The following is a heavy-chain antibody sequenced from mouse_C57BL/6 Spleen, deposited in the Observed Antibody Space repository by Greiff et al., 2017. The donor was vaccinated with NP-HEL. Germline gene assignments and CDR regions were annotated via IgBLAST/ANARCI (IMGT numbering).Heavy chain of an antibody. J-gene: IGHJ3*01. CDR2: INPSSGYT. CDR3: ASYGNYGEGFAY. Sequence: QVQLQQSGAELARPGASVKMSCKASGYTFTSYTMHWVKQRSGQGPEWIGYINPSSGYTKYNQKFKDNATFTADKSSITSYMQLSSLTSEDSAVYSYASYGNYGEGFAYWGQGTLVTVSA. CDR1: GYTFTSYT. V-gene: IGHV1-4*01. D-gene: IGHD2-1*01.